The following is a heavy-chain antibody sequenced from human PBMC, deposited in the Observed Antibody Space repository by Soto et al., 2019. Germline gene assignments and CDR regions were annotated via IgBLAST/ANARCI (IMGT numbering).Heavy chain of an antibody. CDR3: AKLRGGQRGAFDI. Sequence: EVQLLESGGGLVQPGGSLRLSCAASGFTFSSFAMSWVRQAPGKGLEWVSGIYGSGGSTFYADSVKGRFTLSRDNSKNTLYLQMNSLRAEDTAISYCAKLRGGQRGAFDIWGQGTKVTVSS. CDR1: GFTFSSFA. V-gene: IGHV3-23*01. D-gene: IGHD6-25*01. J-gene: IGHJ3*02. CDR2: IYGSGGST.